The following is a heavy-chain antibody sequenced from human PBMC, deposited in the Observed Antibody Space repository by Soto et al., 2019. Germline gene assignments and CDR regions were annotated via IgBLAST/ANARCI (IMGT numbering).Heavy chain of an antibody. Sequence: KTSETLSLTCTVSGGSISNGGYYWTWIRQHPGKGLEWIGYIYYRGGTAYNPSLKSRVTISVDTSKNQFSLKLNSVTAADTAAYYCARLQLVEKAIDYWGQGTLVTVSS. CDR1: GGSISNGGYY. J-gene: IGHJ4*02. CDR3: ARLQLVEKAIDY. V-gene: IGHV4-61*08. CDR2: IYYRGGT. D-gene: IGHD1-1*01.